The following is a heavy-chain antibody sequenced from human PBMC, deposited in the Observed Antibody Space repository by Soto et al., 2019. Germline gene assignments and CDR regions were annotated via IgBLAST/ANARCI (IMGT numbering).Heavy chain of an antibody. CDR2: ISDSSSNT. D-gene: IGHD1-7*01. CDR3: AKDEGYKWNYEFEL. CDR1: VFTFSDYY. Sequence: PXGTLRLSCASSVFTFSDYYMSWIRHSPGKGLEWVSYISDSSSNTNYGDSVKGRFTISRDNAKNLLYLQMNSLRAEDTAVYYCAKDEGYKWNYEFELWGQGTLDSVS. J-gene: IGHJ5*02. V-gene: IGHV3-11*06.